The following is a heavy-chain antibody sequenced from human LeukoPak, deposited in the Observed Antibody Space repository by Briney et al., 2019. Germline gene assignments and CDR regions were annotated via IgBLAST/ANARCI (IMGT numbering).Heavy chain of an antibody. Sequence: ASVKVSCKASGYTFTGYYMHWVRQAPGQGLEWMGWINPNSGGTNYAQKFQGRVTMTRDTSISTAYMELSRLRSDDTAVYYCARDLRITGTGLGYWGQGTLVTVSS. V-gene: IGHV1-2*02. CDR1: GYTFTGYY. D-gene: IGHD1-7*01. CDR3: ARDLRITGTGLGY. CDR2: INPNSGGT. J-gene: IGHJ4*02.